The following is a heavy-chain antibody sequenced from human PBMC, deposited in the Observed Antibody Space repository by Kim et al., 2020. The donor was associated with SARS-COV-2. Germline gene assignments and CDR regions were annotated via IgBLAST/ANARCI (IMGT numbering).Heavy chain of an antibody. D-gene: IGHD5-12*01. CDR3: AREGGNSGYFARFIDF. CDR1: GGSISSGSYY. J-gene: IGHJ4*02. CDR2: IYTSGST. V-gene: IGHV4-61*02. Sequence: SETLSLICTVSGGSISSGSYYWSWIRQPAGKGLEWIGRIYTSGSTNYNPSLKSRVTISVDTSKNQFSLKLSSVTAAETAVYYCAREGGNSGYFARFIDFWGQGILVTVSS.